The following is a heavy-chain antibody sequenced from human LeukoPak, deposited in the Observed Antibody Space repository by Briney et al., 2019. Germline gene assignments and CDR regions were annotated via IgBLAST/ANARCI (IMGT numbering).Heavy chain of an antibody. CDR2: ISYDGSNK. D-gene: IGHD3-3*01. CDR1: GFTFSSYA. CDR3: ASLRPITIFGVGSFQH. J-gene: IGHJ1*01. Sequence: GRSLRLSCAASGFTFSSYAMHWVRQAPGKGLEWVAVISYDGSNKYYADSVKGRFTISRDNSKNTLYLQMNSLRAEDTAVYYCASLRPITIFGVGSFQHWGQGTLVTVSS. V-gene: IGHV3-30*14.